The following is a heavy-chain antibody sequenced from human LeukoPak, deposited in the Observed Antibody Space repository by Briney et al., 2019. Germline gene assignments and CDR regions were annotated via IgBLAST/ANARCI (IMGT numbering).Heavy chain of an antibody. D-gene: IGHD1-26*01. CDR3: ARAGPQDHYSGSYQEGDY. CDR1: GYTFTSNY. CDR2: ISPSGGST. J-gene: IGHJ4*02. V-gene: IGHV1-46*01. Sequence: ASVKVSCKAFGYTFTSNYMHWVRQAPGQGPEWMGVISPSGGSTTYAQKFQGRVTLTRDMSTSTDYLELSSLRSEDTAVYYCARAGPQDHYSGSYQEGDYWGQGTLVTVSS.